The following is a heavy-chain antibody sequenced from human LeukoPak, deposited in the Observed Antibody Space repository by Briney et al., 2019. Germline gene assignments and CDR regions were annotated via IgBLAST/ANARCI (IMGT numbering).Heavy chain of an antibody. CDR1: GFTFSSFG. D-gene: IGHD2-15*01. Sequence: GGSLRLSCAASGFTFSSFGMSWVRQAPGKGLEWVSAIISTGGIAYYTHSVKSRFTISRDNSKNTLCLQMNSLRAEDTAIYYCAKNGDRGAYCSGGSCYPYYYYNMDVWGKGTTVTISS. CDR2: IISTGGIA. V-gene: IGHV3-23*01. CDR3: AKNGDRGAYCSGGSCYPYYYYNMDV. J-gene: IGHJ6*03.